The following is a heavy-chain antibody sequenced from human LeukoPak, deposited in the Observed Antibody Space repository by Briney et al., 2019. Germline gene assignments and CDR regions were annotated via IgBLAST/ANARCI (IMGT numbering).Heavy chain of an antibody. J-gene: IGHJ3*02. D-gene: IGHD3-3*01. Sequence: SETLSLTCTVSGGSISSSSYYWGWIRQPPGKGLEWIGYIYTSGSTNYNPSLKSRVTISVDTSKNQFSLKLSSVTAADTAVYYCARHPPSSWYYDFWSGYSGAFSGAFDIWGQGTMVTVSS. CDR1: GGSISSSSYY. V-gene: IGHV4-61*05. CDR2: IYTSGST. CDR3: ARHPPSSWYYDFWSGYSGAFSGAFDI.